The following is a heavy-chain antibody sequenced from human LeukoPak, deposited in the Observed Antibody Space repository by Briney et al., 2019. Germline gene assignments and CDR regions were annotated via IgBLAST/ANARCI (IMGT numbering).Heavy chain of an antibody. V-gene: IGHV3-74*01. D-gene: IGHD6-19*01. CDR2: INSDGSST. CDR1: GFTFSSYW. J-gene: IGHJ1*01. Sequence: GGSLRLSCAASGFTFSSYWMHWVRQAPGKGLVWVSRINSDGSSTNYADSVKGRLTISRDNDKNTLSLQMNSLRAEDTAVYYCARVPITLAGTKDAKYFQHWGQGTLVTVSS. CDR3: ARVPITLAGTKDAKYFQH.